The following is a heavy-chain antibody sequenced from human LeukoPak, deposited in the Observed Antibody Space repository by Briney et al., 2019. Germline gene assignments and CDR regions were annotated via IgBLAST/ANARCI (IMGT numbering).Heavy chain of an antibody. V-gene: IGHV3-11*01. CDR3: ATGPAAMRVSGAFDI. D-gene: IGHD2-2*01. J-gene: IGHJ3*02. Sequence: PGGSLRLSCAASGFTFSSYAMSWIRQAPGKGLEWVSYISSSGSTIYYADSVKGRFTISRDNAKNSLYLQMNSLRAEDTAVYYCATGPAAMRVSGAFDIWGQGTMVTVSS. CDR1: GFTFSSYA. CDR2: ISSSGSTI.